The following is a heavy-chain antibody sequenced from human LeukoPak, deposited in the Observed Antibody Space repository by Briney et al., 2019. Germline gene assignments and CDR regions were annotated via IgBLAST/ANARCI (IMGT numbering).Heavy chain of an antibody. CDR3: AALWGYCSSTSCSGAYYYYYGMDV. CDR1: GFTFSSYA. CDR2: ISYDGSNK. V-gene: IGHV3-30-3*01. D-gene: IGHD2-2*01. J-gene: IGHJ6*02. Sequence: PGRSLRLSCAASGFTFSSYAMHWVRQAPGKGLEWVAVISYDGSNKYYADSVKGRFTISRDNSKNTLYLQMNSLRAEDTAVYYCAALWGYCSSTSCSGAYYYYYGMDVWGQGTTATVSS.